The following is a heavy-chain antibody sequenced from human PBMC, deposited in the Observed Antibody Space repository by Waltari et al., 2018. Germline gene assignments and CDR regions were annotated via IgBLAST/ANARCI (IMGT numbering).Heavy chain of an antibody. J-gene: IGHJ4*02. V-gene: IGHV4-38-2*01. CDR1: GYSISSGYY. Sequence: QVQLQESGPGLVKPSETLSLTCAVSGYSISSGYYWGWIRQPPGKGLEWIGSIYHSGSTYSTPSLKSRVTISVDTSKNQFSLKLSSVTAADTAVYYCATPGIAAAGNNYWGQGTLVTVSS. CDR3: ATPGIAAAGNNY. D-gene: IGHD6-13*01. CDR2: IYHSGST.